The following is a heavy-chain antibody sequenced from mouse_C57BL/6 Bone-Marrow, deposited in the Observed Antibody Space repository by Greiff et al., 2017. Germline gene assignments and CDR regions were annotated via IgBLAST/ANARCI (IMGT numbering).Heavy chain of an antibody. CDR3: ARPNWDWYFDV. CDR1: GFTFTDYY. Sequence: EVKLMESGGGLVQPGGSLSLSCAASGFTFTDYYMSWVRQPPGKALEWLGFIRNKANGYTTEYSASVKGRFTISRDHSQSILYLQMNALRAEDSATYYCARPNWDWYFDVWGTGTTVTVSS. CDR2: IRNKANGYTT. V-gene: IGHV7-3*01. J-gene: IGHJ1*03. D-gene: IGHD4-1*01.